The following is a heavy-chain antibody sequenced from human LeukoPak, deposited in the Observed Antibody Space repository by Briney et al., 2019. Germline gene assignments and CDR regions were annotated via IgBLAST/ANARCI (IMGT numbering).Heavy chain of an antibody. Sequence: ASVKVSCKASGYTFTGYYMHWVRQAPGQGLEWMGWINPNSGGTNYAQKFQGRVTMTRDTSISTAYMELSRLRSDDTAVYYCARVPEDYYYYYMDVWGKGTTVTISS. V-gene: IGHV1-2*02. CDR2: INPNSGGT. J-gene: IGHJ6*03. CDR1: GYTFTGYY. CDR3: ARVPEDYYYYYMDV.